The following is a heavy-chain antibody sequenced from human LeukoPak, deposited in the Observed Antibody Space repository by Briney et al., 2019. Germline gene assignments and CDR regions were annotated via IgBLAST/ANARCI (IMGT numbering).Heavy chain of an antibody. J-gene: IGHJ4*02. V-gene: IGHV3-66*01. CDR3: AKDPYYYDSSGHQYFDY. CDR1: GFTVSSNY. CDR2: IYSGGST. D-gene: IGHD3-22*01. Sequence: PGGSLRLSCAASGFTVSSNYMSWVRQAPGKGLEWVSVIYSGGSTYYADSVKGRFTISRDNSKNTLYLQMNSLRAEDTAVYYCAKDPYYYDSSGHQYFDYWGQGTLVTVSS.